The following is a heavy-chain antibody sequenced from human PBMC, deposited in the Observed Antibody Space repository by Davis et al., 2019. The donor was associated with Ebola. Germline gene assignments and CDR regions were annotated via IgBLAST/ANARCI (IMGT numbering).Heavy chain of an antibody. CDR2: ISAYNGNT. CDR3: ARDVGTIAVAGTGDY. Sequence: AASVKVSCKASGYTFSSYGISWVRQAPGQGLEWMGWISAYNGNTNYAQKLQGRVTMTTDTSTSTAYMELRSLRSEDTAVYYCARDVGTIAVAGTGDYWGQGTLVTVSS. CDR1: GYTFSSYG. D-gene: IGHD6-19*01. V-gene: IGHV1-18*01. J-gene: IGHJ4*02.